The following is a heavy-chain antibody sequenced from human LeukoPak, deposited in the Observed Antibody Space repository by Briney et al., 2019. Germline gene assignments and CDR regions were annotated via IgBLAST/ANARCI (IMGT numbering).Heavy chain of an antibody. Sequence: SETLSLTCTVSGGSISSYYWSWIRQPPGKGLEWIGYIYYGGSTNYNPSLKSRVTISVDTSKNQFSLKLSSVTAADTAVYYCARQVYSSGYWDGYYFDYWGQGTLVTVSS. CDR3: ARQVYSSGYWDGYYFDY. V-gene: IGHV4-59*01. CDR1: GGSISSYY. J-gene: IGHJ4*02. D-gene: IGHD3-22*01. CDR2: IYYGGST.